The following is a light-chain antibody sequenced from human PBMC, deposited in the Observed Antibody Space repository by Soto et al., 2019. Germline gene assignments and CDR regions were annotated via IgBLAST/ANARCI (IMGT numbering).Light chain of an antibody. V-gene: IGLV2-14*03. J-gene: IGLJ1*01. CDR2: DVT. CDR3: SSYTTSSTHV. CDR1: SSDVAYYNY. Sequence: QSVLTQPASVSGSPGQSITISCTGTSSDVAYYNYVSWFQQHPGKAPKLIISDVTNRPSGVSNRFSGSKSGNTASLTISGLQAEDEAHYYYSSYTTSSTHVFGTGTKLTVL.